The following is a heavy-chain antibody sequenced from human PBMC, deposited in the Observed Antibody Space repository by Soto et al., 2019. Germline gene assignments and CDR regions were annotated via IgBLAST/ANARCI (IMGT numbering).Heavy chain of an antibody. Sequence: SETLSLTCTVSGGSISPYYWSWIRQPPGKGLEWIGYVYYSGNTNYNPSLESRVTISVDTSRNQFSLNLTSATAADTAVYYCARKGAAASYAHYYMDVWGQGTTVTVSS. CDR3: ARKGAAASYAHYYMDV. V-gene: IGHV4-59*01. J-gene: IGHJ6*03. D-gene: IGHD6-13*01. CDR1: GGSISPYY. CDR2: VYYSGNT.